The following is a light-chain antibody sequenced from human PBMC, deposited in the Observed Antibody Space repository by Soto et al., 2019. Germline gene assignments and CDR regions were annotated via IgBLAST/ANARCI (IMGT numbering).Light chain of an antibody. CDR2: GTS. Sequence: EIVMTQSPATLSVSPGERATLSCRASQSVSSNLAWYQQKPGQTPRLLIYGTSTRATGIPARFSGSGSGTEFTLTISILQAEYFAVYYCQHYNNWPLTFGGGTKVEIK. CDR3: QHYNNWPLT. V-gene: IGKV3-15*01. CDR1: QSVSSN. J-gene: IGKJ4*01.